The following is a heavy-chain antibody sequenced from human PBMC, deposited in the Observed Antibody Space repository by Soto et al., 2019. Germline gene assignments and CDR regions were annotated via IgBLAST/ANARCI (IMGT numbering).Heavy chain of an antibody. D-gene: IGHD1-26*01. V-gene: IGHV4-59*01. CDR3: ARYSGSYYWPGDFDY. Sequence: QVQLQESGPGLVKPSETLSLTCTVSGGSISSYYWSWIRQPPGKGLEWIGYIYYSGSTNYNPSLKSRVTISVDTSKNQFSLKLSSVTAADTAVYYYARYSGSYYWPGDFDYWGQGTLVTVSS. CDR2: IYYSGST. J-gene: IGHJ4*02. CDR1: GGSISSYY.